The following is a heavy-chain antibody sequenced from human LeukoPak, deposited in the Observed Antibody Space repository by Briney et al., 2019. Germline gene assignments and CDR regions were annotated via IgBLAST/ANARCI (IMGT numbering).Heavy chain of an antibody. J-gene: IGHJ4*02. D-gene: IGHD3-9*01. Sequence: SETLSLTCTVSGGSISSYYWGWIRQPPGKGLEWIGSIYYSGSTYYNPSLKSRVTISVDTSKNQFSLKLSSVTAADTAVYYCATHASFDWLFHYYFDYWGQGTLVTVSS. CDR2: IYYSGST. CDR1: GGSISSYY. CDR3: ATHASFDWLFHYYFDY. V-gene: IGHV4-39*01.